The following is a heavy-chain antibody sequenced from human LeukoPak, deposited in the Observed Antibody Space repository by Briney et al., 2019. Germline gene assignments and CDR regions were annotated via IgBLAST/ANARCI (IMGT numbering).Heavy chain of an antibody. Sequence: SVKVSCKASGGAFSSYTISWVRQAPGQGLEWMGRIIPILGIANYAQKFQGRVTITADKSTSTAYMELSSLRSEDTAVYYCARMYGQQLVRKEYFQHWGRAPCHRLL. CDR2: IIPILGIA. CDR1: GGAFSSYT. V-gene: IGHV1-69*02. D-gene: IGHD6-13*01. J-gene: IGHJ1*01. CDR3: ARMYGQQLVRKEYFQH.